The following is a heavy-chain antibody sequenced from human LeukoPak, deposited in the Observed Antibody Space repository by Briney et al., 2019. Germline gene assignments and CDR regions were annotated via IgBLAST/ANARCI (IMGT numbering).Heavy chain of an antibody. J-gene: IGHJ4*02. Sequence: SETLSLTCAVYGGSFSGYYWSWIRQPPGKGLEWIGEINHSGSTNYNPSLKSRVTISVDTSENQFSLKLSSVTAADTAVYYCARGPGDSGSYYYFDYWGQGTLVTVSS. CDR2: INHSGST. V-gene: IGHV4-34*01. D-gene: IGHD1-26*01. CDR1: GGSFSGYY. CDR3: ARGPGDSGSYYYFDY.